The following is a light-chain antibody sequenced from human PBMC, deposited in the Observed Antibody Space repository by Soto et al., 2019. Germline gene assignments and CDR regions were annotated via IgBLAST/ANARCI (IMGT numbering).Light chain of an antibody. Sequence: QSVLTQPPSASGSPGQSVTISCTGTKNDIGVYDFVSWYQHHPGKAPRLIIYEVVQRPSGVPDRFSGSKSGNTASLTVSGLQAADEADYFCSSFTNNYSRYDFGTGTTVTVL. V-gene: IGLV2-8*01. J-gene: IGLJ1*01. CDR3: SSFTNNYSRYD. CDR1: KNDIGVYDF. CDR2: EVV.